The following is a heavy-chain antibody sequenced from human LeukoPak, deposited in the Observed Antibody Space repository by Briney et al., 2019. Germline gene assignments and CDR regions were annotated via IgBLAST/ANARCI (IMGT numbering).Heavy chain of an antibody. CDR1: GFTFSSFH. CDR3: ARHGRPYFDY. J-gene: IGHJ4*02. D-gene: IGHD2-8*01. CDR2: ISSSGGTI. V-gene: IGHV3-48*03. Sequence: GGSLRLSCAASGFTFSSFHINWVRQAPGKGLEWVSYISSSGGTIYYADSVKGRFNISRDNAKNSLYLQMDSLRAEDTAVYYCARHGRPYFDYWGQGTLVTVSS.